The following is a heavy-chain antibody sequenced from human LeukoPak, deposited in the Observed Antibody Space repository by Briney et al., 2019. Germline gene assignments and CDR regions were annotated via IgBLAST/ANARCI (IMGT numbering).Heavy chain of an antibody. D-gene: IGHD3-16*01. Sequence: GGSLRLSCAASGFTFSSYGMHWVRQAPGKGLEWVAVIWYDGSNKYYADSVKGRFTISRDNSKNTLYLQMNSLRAEDTAVYYCARDRPPGGGYYYYGMDVWGQGTTVTVSS. V-gene: IGHV3-33*01. CDR3: ARDRPPGGGYYYYGMDV. J-gene: IGHJ6*02. CDR2: IWYDGSNK. CDR1: GFTFSSYG.